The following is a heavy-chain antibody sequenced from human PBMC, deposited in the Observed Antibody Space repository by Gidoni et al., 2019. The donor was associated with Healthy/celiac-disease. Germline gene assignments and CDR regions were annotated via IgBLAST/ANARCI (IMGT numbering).Heavy chain of an antibody. J-gene: IGHJ4*02. V-gene: IGHV3-33*01. CDR1: GFTFSSYG. CDR2: IWYDGSNK. D-gene: IGHD2-15*01. CDR3: SRDKDGCSGGSCYPVYYFDY. Sequence: QVQLVESGGGVVQPGRSLRLCCAASGFTFSSYGMHWVRQAPGKGLEWVAVIWYDGSNKYYADSVKGRFTISRDNSKNTLYLQMNSLRAEDTAVYYCSRDKDGCSGGSCYPVYYFDYWGQGTLVTVSS.